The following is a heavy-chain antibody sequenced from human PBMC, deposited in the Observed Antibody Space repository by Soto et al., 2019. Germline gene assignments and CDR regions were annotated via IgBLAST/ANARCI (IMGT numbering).Heavy chain of an antibody. Sequence: SETLSLTCTVSGGSISSGGYYWSWIRQHPGKGLEWIGYIYYSGSTYYNPSLKSRVTISVDTSKNQFSLKLSSVTAADTAVYYCARPPRSDCTNGVCWDWYFDLWGRGTLVTVSS. CDR3: ARPPRSDCTNGVCWDWYFDL. CDR2: IYYSGST. CDR1: GGSISSGGYY. V-gene: IGHV4-31*03. D-gene: IGHD2-8*01. J-gene: IGHJ2*01.